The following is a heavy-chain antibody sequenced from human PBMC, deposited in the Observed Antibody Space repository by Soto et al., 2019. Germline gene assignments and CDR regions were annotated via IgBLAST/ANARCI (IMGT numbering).Heavy chain of an antibody. Sequence: PVGSLRLSCAASGFGFSSYAMSWVRQAPGKGLEWGSGITHGGGTTNYGDSVKGRFTISRDNSKNTLYLETNSLRVEDTAIYYCAKDRGGEFSSSRYFDYWGQGTLVTVSS. CDR3: AKDRGGEFSSSRYFDY. J-gene: IGHJ4*02. V-gene: IGHV3-23*01. CDR2: ITHGGGTT. D-gene: IGHD3-16*01. CDR1: GFGFSSYA.